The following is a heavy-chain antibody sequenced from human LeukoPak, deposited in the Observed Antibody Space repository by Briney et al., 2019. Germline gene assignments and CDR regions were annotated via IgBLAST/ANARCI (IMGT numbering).Heavy chain of an antibody. V-gene: IGHV4-59*08. CDR2: IYYSGST. CDR1: GGSISSYY. CDR3: ARRRGSGSPYFDY. J-gene: IGHJ4*02. D-gene: IGHD3-10*01. Sequence: SETLSLTCTVSGGSISSYYWSWIRQPPGKGLEWLGYIYYSGSTKYNPSLKSRVTISVDTSKNQFTLKQSSVTAAGTAVYYCARRRGSGSPYFDYWGQGTPVTVSS.